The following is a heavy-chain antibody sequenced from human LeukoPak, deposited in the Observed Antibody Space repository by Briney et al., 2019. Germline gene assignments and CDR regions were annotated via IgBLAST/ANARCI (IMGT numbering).Heavy chain of an antibody. CDR3: ARAGNYYGSGSFDY. CDR2: ISPSGGST. CDR1: GYTFTSNY. Sequence: ASVKVSCKAFGYTFTSNYMHWVRQAPGQGPEWMGVISPSGGSTTYAQKFQGRVTLTRDMSTSTDYLELSRLRSDDTAVYYCARAGNYYGSGSFDYWGQGTLVTVSS. D-gene: IGHD3-10*01. J-gene: IGHJ4*02. V-gene: IGHV1-46*01.